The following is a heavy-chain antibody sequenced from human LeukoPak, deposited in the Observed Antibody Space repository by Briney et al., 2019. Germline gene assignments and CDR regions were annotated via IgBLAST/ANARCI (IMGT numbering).Heavy chain of an antibody. D-gene: IGHD6-19*01. CDR1: GDSVSSNNA. CDR3: ARGWFSSGFNY. Sequence: SQTLSLTCAISGDSVSSNNAWNWIRQSPSRGLEWLGRTYYRSKWYNDYAVSVKSRITINPDTSKNQFSLQLNSVTPEDTAVYYCARGWFSSGFNYWGQGTLVTVSS. V-gene: IGHV6-1*01. CDR2: TYYRSKWYN. J-gene: IGHJ4*02.